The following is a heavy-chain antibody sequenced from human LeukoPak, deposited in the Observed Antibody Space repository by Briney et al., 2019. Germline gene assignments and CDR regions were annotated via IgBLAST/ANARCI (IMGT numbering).Heavy chain of an antibody. D-gene: IGHD3-3*01. V-gene: IGHV4-34*01. J-gene: IGHJ4*02. CDR2: INHSGSI. CDR1: GGSFSGYY. CDR3: ARLSLKVLEWSPTKGKETHYFDY. Sequence: SETLSLTCAVFGGSFSGYYWSWIRQPPGKGLEWIGEINHSGSINYNSSLKSRVTISVDTSKNQFSLKLSSVTAADTAVYYCARLSLKVLEWSPTKGKETHYFDYWGQGTLVTVSS.